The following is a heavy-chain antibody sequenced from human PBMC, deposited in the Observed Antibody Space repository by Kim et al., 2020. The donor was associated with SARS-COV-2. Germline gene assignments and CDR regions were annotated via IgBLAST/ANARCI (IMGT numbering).Heavy chain of an antibody. V-gene: IGHV3-30*02. Sequence: LKARFTVSKDYSKNPLYLQMNSLTAEDTAVYYCAKQGYIFELNTYSGMDLWGQGTTVTVSS. CDR3: AKQGYIFELNTYSGMDL. D-gene: IGHD5-12*01. J-gene: IGHJ6*02.